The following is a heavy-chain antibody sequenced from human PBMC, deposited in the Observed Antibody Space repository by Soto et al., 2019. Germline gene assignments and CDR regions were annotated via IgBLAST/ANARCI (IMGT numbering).Heavy chain of an antibody. J-gene: IGHJ6*02. CDR1: GYTFTTYY. CDR3: ARDLGRGGSYYIYFYGMDV. CDR2: INPSGGSI. V-gene: IGHV1-46*01. D-gene: IGHD1-26*01. Sequence: QVQVVQSGAEVKKPGASVKVSCKASGYTFTTYYIHWVRQAPGQGLEWMGVINPSGGSINYAQKFQGRVTMTRDTSTSTVYMELSSLRSEDTAVYYCARDLGRGGSYYIYFYGMDVWGQGTTVTVSS.